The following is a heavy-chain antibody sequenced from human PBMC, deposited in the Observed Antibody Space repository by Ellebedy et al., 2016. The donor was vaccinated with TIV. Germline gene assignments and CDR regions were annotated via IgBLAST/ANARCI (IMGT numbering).Heavy chain of an antibody. D-gene: IGHD1-26*01. CDR3: ARRNKGGATMKAFDY. Sequence: GGSLRLSCAASGFTFSSYSMNWIRQAPGKGLEWLSYISSSGSTIYYADSVRGRFTISRDNAKNSLYLQMNSLRAEDTAVYYCARRNKGGATMKAFDYWGQGTLVTVSS. CDR1: GFTFSSYS. J-gene: IGHJ4*02. V-gene: IGHV3-48*04. CDR2: ISSSGSTI.